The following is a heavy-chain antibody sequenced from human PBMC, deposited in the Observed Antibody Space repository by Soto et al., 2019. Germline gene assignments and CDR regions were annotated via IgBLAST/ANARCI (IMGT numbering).Heavy chain of an antibody. CDR1: GGSFSGYY. D-gene: IGHD1-7*01. J-gene: IGHJ5*02. V-gene: IGHV4-34*01. CDR3: ARGATRGTRASFYNWNWNPRMNWFDP. CDR2: INHSGST. Sequence: NLPETLSLTCAVYGGSFSGYYWSWIRQPPGKGLEWIGEINHSGSTNYNPSLKSRVTISVDTSKNQFSLKLSSVTAADTAVYYCARGATRGTRASFYNWNWNPRMNWFDPWGQGTLVTVSS.